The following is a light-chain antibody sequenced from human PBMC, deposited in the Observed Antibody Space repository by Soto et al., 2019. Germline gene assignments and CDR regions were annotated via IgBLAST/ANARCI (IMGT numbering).Light chain of an antibody. J-gene: IGKJ4*01. CDR1: QAIRND. CDR3: LQDYSYPLT. Sequence: IQMTQSPSTLSASVGDRITITCRASQAIRNDLGWYQQKPGRAPKLLIYAASTLHSGVPSRFTGSGSGTDFTLTISSLQPEDFATYYCLQDYSYPLTFGGGTKVDIK. V-gene: IGKV1-6*02. CDR2: AAS.